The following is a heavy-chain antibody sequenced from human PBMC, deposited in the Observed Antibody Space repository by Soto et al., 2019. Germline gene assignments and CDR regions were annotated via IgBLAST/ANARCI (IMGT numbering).Heavy chain of an antibody. CDR2: ISGSGGST. CDR3: ARRTVGWYFDL. Sequence: EVQLLESGGGLVQPGGSLRLSCAASGFTFSIYAMNWVRQAPGKGLEWVSVISGSGGSTYYADSVKGRFTISRDNSKNTLYLQMNSLSAEDTAVYYCARRTVGWYFDLWGRGTVVTVSS. CDR1: GFTFSIYA. J-gene: IGHJ2*01. V-gene: IGHV3-23*01. D-gene: IGHD4-17*01.